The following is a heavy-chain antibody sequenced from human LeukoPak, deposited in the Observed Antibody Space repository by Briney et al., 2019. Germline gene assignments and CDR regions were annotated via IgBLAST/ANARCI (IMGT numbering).Heavy chain of an antibody. J-gene: IGHJ6*03. Sequence: SVKVSCKASGGTFSSYAISWVRQAPGQGLEWMGGIIPIFGTANYAQKFQGRVAITTDESTSTAYMELSSLRSEDTAAYYCARGYYYGSGSHLRGYYYYYMDVWGKGTTVTVS. D-gene: IGHD3-10*01. V-gene: IGHV1-69*05. CDR3: ARGYYYGSGSHLRGYYYYYMDV. CDR2: IIPIFGTA. CDR1: GGTFSSYA.